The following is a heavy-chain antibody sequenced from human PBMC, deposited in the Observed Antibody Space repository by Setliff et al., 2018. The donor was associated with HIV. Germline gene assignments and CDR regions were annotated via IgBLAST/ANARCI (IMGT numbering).Heavy chain of an antibody. CDR1: GFTFSTYT. Sequence: GGSLRLSCTASGFTFSTYTMNWVRQAPGRGLEWVASISGPSEYTYYGDSVMGRFTISRDNAKNSLYLQMNSLRAEDTAIYYCTRDLNLSGGEAFDIWGQGTMVTVSS. CDR2: ISGPSEYT. D-gene: IGHD3-16*01. CDR3: TRDLNLSGGEAFDI. V-gene: IGHV3-21*01. J-gene: IGHJ3*02.